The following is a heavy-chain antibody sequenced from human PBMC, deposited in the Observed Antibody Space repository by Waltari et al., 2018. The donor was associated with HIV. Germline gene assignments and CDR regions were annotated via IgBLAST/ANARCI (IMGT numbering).Heavy chain of an antibody. CDR2: IYPGDSGA. D-gene: IGHD6-6*01. J-gene: IGHJ6*02. V-gene: IGHV5-51*01. CDR3: ARLQQLVSYYYYGMDV. Sequence: EVQLVQSGAEVNKTGESLKISCKGSGYSFTTYWIGWVRQMPGKGLEGMGIIYPGDSGATYSPSFQGQVTISADKSISTAFLQWSSLKASDTAIYYCARLQQLVSYYYYGMDVWGQGTTVTVSS. CDR1: GYSFTTYW.